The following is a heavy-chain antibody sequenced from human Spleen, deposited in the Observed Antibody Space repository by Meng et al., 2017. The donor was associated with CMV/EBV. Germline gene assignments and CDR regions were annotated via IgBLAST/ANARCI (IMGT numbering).Heavy chain of an antibody. Sequence: GGSLRLSCAASGFTFSSYGMHWVRQAPGKGLEWVAVIWYDGSNKYYADSVKGRFTISRDNSKNTLYLQMNSLRAEDTAVYYCAKDHSSSWYYFDYWGQGTLVTVSS. CDR1: GFTFSSYG. D-gene: IGHD6-13*01. J-gene: IGHJ4*02. CDR3: AKDHSSSWYYFDY. CDR2: IWYDGSNK. V-gene: IGHV3-33*06.